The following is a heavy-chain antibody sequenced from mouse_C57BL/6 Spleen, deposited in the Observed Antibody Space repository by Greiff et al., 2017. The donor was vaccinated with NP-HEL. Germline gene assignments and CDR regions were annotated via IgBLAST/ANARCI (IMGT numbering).Heavy chain of an antibody. J-gene: IGHJ1*03. V-gene: IGHV1-59*01. CDR2: IDPSDSYT. Sequence: QVQLQQPGAELVRPGTSVKLSCKASGYTFTSYWMHWVKQRPGQGLEWIGVIDPSDSYTNYNQKFKGKATLTVDTSSSTAYMQLSSLTSEDSAVYYCATYGSSYRWYFDVWGTGTTVTVSS. CDR3: ATYGSSYRWYFDV. CDR1: GYTFTSYW. D-gene: IGHD1-1*01.